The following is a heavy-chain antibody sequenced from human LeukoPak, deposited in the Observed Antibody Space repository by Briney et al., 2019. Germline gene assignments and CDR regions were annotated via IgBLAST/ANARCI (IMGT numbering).Heavy chain of an antibody. V-gene: IGHV3-74*01. CDR1: GNYW. CDR3: VSFYETY. J-gene: IGHJ4*02. D-gene: IGHD2/OR15-2a*01. Sequence: GGSLRLSCAASGNYWMHWVRQAPGKGLVWVSHVNSDGSWATYADSVKGRFTISKDNAKNTVYLQMNSLRAEDTAVYYCVSFYETYWGRGTLVTVSS. CDR2: VNSDGSWA.